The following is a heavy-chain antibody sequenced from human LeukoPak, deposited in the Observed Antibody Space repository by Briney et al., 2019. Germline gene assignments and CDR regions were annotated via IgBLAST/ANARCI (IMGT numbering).Heavy chain of an antibody. CDR1: GYSISSAY. V-gene: IGHV4-38-2*02. CDR3: ARVEVRGVINYYYGMDV. CDR2: ISHSGST. J-gene: IGHJ6*04. Sequence: PSETLSLTCTVSGYSISSAYGGWIRQPPGKGLEWIATISHSGSTYYNPSLKSRVTISGDTSQSQYSLKLSSVTAADTAVYYCARVEVRGVINYYYGMDVWGKGTTVTVSS. D-gene: IGHD3-10*01.